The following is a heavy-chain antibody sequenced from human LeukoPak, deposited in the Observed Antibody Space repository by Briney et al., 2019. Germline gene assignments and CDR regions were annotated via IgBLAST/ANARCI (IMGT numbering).Heavy chain of an antibody. CDR3: VGGARARYIAGASTTIDY. CDR1: GVSLSSYS. CDR2: ISYSGGT. D-gene: IGHD6-19*01. Sequence: SETLSLTCTVSGVSLSSYSRSWVRQTPGKGLEWIWYISYSGGTNYNPSLKSRVTISVDTSKNNISLRLSSLTAAETAGYCCVGGARARYIAGASTTIDYWGQGTLVTVSS. V-gene: IGHV4-59*01. J-gene: IGHJ4*02.